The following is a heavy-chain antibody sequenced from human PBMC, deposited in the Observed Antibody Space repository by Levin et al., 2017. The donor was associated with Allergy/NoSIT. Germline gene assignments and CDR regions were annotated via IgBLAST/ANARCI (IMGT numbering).Heavy chain of an antibody. CDR3: AKNPCGGDCYHYFDY. D-gene: IGHD2-21*02. Sequence: LSLTCAASGFTFRSYAMSWVRQAPGKGLEWVSTITGSGGSTYYADSVKGRFTISRDNSKHTLFLQMNSLRAEDTAVYYCAKNPCGGDCYHYFDYWGQGTLVTVSS. CDR1: GFTFRSYA. J-gene: IGHJ4*02. V-gene: IGHV3-23*01. CDR2: ITGSGGST.